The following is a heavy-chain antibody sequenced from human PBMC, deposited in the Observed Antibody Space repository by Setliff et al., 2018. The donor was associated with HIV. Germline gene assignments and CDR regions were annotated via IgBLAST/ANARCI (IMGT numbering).Heavy chain of an antibody. CDR1: GESFSGYY. D-gene: IGHD3-10*01. Sequence: SETLSLTCAVYGESFSGYYWSWIRQPPGKGLEWIGEINHSGSTNYNPSLKSRVTISVDTSKNQFSLKLSSVTAADTAVYYCARDGPLEGSYRYYYYYMDVWGKGTTVTVSS. V-gene: IGHV4-34*01. J-gene: IGHJ6*03. CDR3: ARDGPLEGSYRYYYYYMDV. CDR2: INHSGST.